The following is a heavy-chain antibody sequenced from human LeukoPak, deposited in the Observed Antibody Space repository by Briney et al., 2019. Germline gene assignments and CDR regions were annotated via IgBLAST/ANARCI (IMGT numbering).Heavy chain of an antibody. J-gene: IGHJ4*02. CDR1: GYTFTGYY. V-gene: IGHV1-2*02. CDR3: TKEHVFHTSGYYYFDY. CDR2: INPNSGAT. Sequence: GASVKVSCRASGYTFTGYYIHWVRQAPGQGREWMGWINPNSGATKFAQKFQGRVTMTRDTSISTAYMELSSLRSDDTAVYYCTKEHVFHTSGYYYFDYWGQGTLVTVSS. D-gene: IGHD3-22*01.